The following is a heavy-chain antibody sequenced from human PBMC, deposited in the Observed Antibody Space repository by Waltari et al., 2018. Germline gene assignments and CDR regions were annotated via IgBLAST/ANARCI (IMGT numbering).Heavy chain of an antibody. J-gene: IGHJ6*02. CDR2: ISSSSSYI. V-gene: IGHV3-21*01. CDR3: ASMSGYKNYYYYGMDV. D-gene: IGHD3-3*01. Sequence: EVQLVESGGGLVKPGGSLRLSCAASGFTFSSYSMNWVRQAPGKGLEWVSSISSSSSYIYYADSVEGRFTISRDNAKNSLYLQMNSLRAEDTAVYYCASMSGYKNYYYYGMDVWGQGTTVTVSS. CDR1: GFTFSSYS.